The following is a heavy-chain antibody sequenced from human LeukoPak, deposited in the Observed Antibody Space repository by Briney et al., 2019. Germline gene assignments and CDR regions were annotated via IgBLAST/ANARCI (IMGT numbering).Heavy chain of an antibody. CDR1: GYTFTDYN. J-gene: IGHJ4*02. CDR3: VRDAIAAAGTGG. V-gene: IGHV1-2*02. D-gene: IGHD6-13*01. CDR2: INPKSVGT. Sequence: ASVKVSCKASGYTFTDYNMHWVRQPPGQGLEGMGWINPKSVGTNYAQNFQGRVTMTRDTSISTAYMELSGLRSDDRAVYYCVRDAIAAAGTGGWGQGTLVTVSS.